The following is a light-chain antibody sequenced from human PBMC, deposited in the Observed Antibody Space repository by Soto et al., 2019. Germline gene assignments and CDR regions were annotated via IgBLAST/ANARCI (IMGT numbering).Light chain of an antibody. CDR1: QSLGYY. J-gene: IGKJ4*01. CDR2: DTS. CDR3: QQRRDWPLT. Sequence: EIVLTQSPATLSLSPGERPTLSCRASQSLGYYLAWFQQKHGQAPRLLIYDTSNRASGIPARFSGSGSGTDFTLTISSLDPEDFAVYYCQQRRDWPLTFGGGTKVEIK. V-gene: IGKV3-11*01.